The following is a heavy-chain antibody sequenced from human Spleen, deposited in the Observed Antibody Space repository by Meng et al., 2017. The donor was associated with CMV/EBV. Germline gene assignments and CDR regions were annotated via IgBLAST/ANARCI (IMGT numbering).Heavy chain of an antibody. CDR2: MSGSGGST. CDR3: AKGGCSSTSCYYYYGMDV. J-gene: IGHJ6*02. V-gene: IGHV3-23*01. D-gene: IGHD2-2*01. CDR1: GFTFSSYA. Sequence: GGSLRLSCAASGFTFSSYAMSWVRQAPGKGLEWVSAMSGSGGSTYYADSVKGRFTISRDNSKNTLYLQMNSLRAEDTAVYYCAKGGCSSTSCYYYYGMDVWGQGTTVTVSS.